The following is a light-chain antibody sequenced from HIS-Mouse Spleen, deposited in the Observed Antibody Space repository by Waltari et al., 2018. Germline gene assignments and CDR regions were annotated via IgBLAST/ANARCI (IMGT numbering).Light chain of an antibody. CDR3: EEYYSTPPWT. V-gene: IGKV4-1*01. J-gene: IGKJ1*01. CDR1: QRVLYSSNNKNY. CDR2: WAA. Sequence: IVMTQSPDSLAVSLGQRATITCKASQRVLYSSNNKNYLAWYQQKPGQPSKLLIYWAATRESRIADRVGGRRSGADFTLTISSLQAEDVAVYYCEEYYSTPPWTFGQGTKVEIK.